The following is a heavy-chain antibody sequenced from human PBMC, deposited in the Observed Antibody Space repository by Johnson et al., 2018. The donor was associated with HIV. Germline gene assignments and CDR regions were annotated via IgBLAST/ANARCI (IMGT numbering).Heavy chain of an antibody. CDR3: AKDLRRTAYYYDSSGYKPDAFDI. V-gene: IGHV3-23*01. CDR1: GFTLSTYV. J-gene: IGHJ3*02. Sequence: EVLLLESGGGLVQPGGSLRLSCAASGFTLSTYVISWVRQAPGKGLERVSGISGSGDRTYYADSVKGRFTISRDNSKNTLYLQMNSLRAEDTAVYYCAKDLRRTAYYYDSSGYKPDAFDIWGQGTMVTVSS. D-gene: IGHD3-22*01. CDR2: ISGSGDRT.